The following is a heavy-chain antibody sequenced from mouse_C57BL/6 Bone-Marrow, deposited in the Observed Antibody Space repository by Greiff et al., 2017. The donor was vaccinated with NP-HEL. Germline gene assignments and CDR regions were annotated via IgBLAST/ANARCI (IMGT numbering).Heavy chain of an antibody. CDR2: IYPGSGST. D-gene: IGHD1-1*01. CDR3: ARFYYGSSPPSFDV. V-gene: IGHV1-55*01. J-gene: IGHJ1*03. CDR1: GYTFTSYW. Sequence: VQLQQPGAELVKPGASVKMSCKASGYTFTSYWITWVKQRPGQGLEWIGDIYPGSGSTNYNEKLKSKATLTVDTSSSTAYQQLSSLASEDSAVYYCARFYYGSSPPSFDVWGTGTTVTVSS.